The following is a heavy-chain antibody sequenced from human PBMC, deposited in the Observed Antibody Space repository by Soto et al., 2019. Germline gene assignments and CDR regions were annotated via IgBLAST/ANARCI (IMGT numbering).Heavy chain of an antibody. CDR3: ARAFDYGDYSRGYYYYYMDV. D-gene: IGHD4-17*01. CDR2: IYSGGST. CDR1: GFTVSSNY. Sequence: PGGSLRLSCAASGFTVSSNYMSWVRQAPGKGLEWVSVIYSGGSTYYADSVKGRFTISRHNSKNTLYLQMNSLRAEDTAVYYCARAFDYGDYSRGYYYYYMDVWGKGTTVTVSS. J-gene: IGHJ6*03. V-gene: IGHV3-53*04.